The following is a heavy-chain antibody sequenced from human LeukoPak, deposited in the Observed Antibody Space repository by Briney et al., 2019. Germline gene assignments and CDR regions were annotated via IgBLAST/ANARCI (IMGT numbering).Heavy chain of an antibody. V-gene: IGHV3-49*04. J-gene: IGHJ4*02. CDR3: ARAPYINYVNLDS. D-gene: IGHD4-11*01. CDR2: IRSKAYGGTT. Sequence: HPGGSLRLSCTASEFTFGDYTISWVRQAPGKGLEWVGFIRSKAYGGTTEYAASVKGRFTISRDDSKSIAYLQMNSLRTEDTAVYHCARAPYINYVNLDSWGQGTLVTVSS. CDR1: EFTFGDYT.